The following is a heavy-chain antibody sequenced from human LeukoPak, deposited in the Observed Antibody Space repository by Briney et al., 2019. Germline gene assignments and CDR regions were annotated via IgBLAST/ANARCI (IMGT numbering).Heavy chain of an antibody. D-gene: IGHD5-18*01. Sequence: GGSLRLSCAASGFTFSSYGMHWVRQAPGKGLEWVAVISYDGSNKYYADSVKGRFTISRDNSMNTLYLQMNSLRAEDTAVYYCAKGRTGYSYGYGIDYWGQGTLVTVSS. CDR2: ISYDGSNK. CDR1: GFTFSSYG. J-gene: IGHJ4*02. V-gene: IGHV3-30*18. CDR3: AKGRTGYSYGYGIDY.